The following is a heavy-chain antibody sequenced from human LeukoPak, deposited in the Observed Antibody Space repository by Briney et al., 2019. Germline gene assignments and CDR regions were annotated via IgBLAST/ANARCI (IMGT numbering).Heavy chain of an antibody. CDR2: ICGTVRDI. J-gene: IGHJ6*02. Sequence: VGALRLSRAASRFTLSDYTMHGVGQAAGKGLEGVSSICGTVRDIHYADSLKGRFTISRENAKHSLCLQMNRLTAEDTALYYCAVEASAMDVWGQGTPVTVSS. CDR3: AVEASAMDV. V-gene: IGHV3-21*01. CDR1: RFTLSDYT.